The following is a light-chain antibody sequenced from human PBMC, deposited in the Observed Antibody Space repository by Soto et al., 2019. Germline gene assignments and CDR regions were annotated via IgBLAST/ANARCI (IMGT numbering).Light chain of an antibody. CDR3: AAWDDSLSSWV. V-gene: IGLV1-44*01. Sequence: QPVQTRPPSVSATPGQDVTVSCSGSSSNIETHTVSWYQSLPGAAPKLLIYSNDERPSGVPDRFSGSKSGTSASLAISGLQSEDEPDYYCAAWDDSLSSWVFGRGTKATVL. J-gene: IGLJ6*01. CDR1: SSNIETHT. CDR2: SND.